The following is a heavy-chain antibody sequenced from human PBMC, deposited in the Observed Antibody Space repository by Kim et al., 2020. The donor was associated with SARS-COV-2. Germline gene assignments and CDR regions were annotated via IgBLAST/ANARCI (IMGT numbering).Heavy chain of an antibody. CDR1: GFTFGDYA. CDR2: IRSKAYGGTT. V-gene: IGHV3-49*04. Sequence: GGSLRLSCRASGFTFGDYAMSWVRQAPGKGLEWVGFIRSKAYGGTTEYAASVKGRFTISRDDSKSIAYLQMNSLKTEDTAVYYCTRGRIALAGTYYWGQGTLVTVSS. CDR3: TRGRIALAGTYY. D-gene: IGHD6-19*01. J-gene: IGHJ4*02.